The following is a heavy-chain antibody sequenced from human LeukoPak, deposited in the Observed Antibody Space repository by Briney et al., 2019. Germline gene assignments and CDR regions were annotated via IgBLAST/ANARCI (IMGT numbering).Heavy chain of an antibody. V-gene: IGHV1-18*01. CDR1: GYTLNTYG. D-gene: IGHD6-19*01. CDR3: ASDRDSIAVAGSPRYCDY. CDR2: ISGYNDKK. Sequence: ASVKVSCKASGYTLNTYGVSWVRQAPGQGLEWMGWISGYNDKKEFAQKFQGRVTMTTDASTNTAYMELRSLTYDDTAVYYCASDRDSIAVAGSPRYCDYWGQGSLVTVSS. J-gene: IGHJ4*02.